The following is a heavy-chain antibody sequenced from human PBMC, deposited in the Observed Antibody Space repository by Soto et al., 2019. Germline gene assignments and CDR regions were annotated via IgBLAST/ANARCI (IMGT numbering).Heavy chain of an antibody. V-gene: IGHV4-59*12. CDR1: GASISNYY. D-gene: IGHD1-7*01. CDR3: ARDEKVTGTTLSWFDP. J-gene: IGHJ5*02. CDR2: IHYNGNT. Sequence: PSETLSLTCTVSGASISNYYWSWVRQPPGKGLEWIAYIHYNGNTNYNPSLTSRVTMSLDTSKNQFSLKLSSVTAADTAVYYCARDEKVTGTTLSWFDPWGQGTLVTVSS.